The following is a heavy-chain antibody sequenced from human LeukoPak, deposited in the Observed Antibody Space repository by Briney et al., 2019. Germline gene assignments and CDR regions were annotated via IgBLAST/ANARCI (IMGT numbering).Heavy chain of an antibody. CDR1: GFTFSSYW. D-gene: IGHD1-1*01. CDR2: IKQDGSGE. V-gene: IGHV3-7*01. Sequence: GGSLRLSCAASGFTFSSYWMTWVRQAPGKGLEWVANIKQDGSGEYYLDSVKGRFTISRDNAKNSLYLQMSSLRAEDTAVYFCASTGFGTSPLDYWGQGTLVTVSS. CDR3: ASTGFGTSPLDY. J-gene: IGHJ4*02.